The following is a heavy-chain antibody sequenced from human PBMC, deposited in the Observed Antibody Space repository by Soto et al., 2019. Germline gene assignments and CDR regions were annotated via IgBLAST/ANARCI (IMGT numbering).Heavy chain of an antibody. CDR3: ARGRYGDY. V-gene: IGHV1-18*01. CDR2: ISAHNGNT. CDR1: GYTFTSYG. Sequence: QVHLVQSGAEVKKPGASVKVSCKGSGYTFTSYGITWVRQAPGQGLEWLGWISAHNGNTAYAQKHQARLTWTRDTSTSTAYMELRSLRSDDTAVYYCARGRYGDYWGQGALVTISS. D-gene: IGHD1-1*01. J-gene: IGHJ4*02.